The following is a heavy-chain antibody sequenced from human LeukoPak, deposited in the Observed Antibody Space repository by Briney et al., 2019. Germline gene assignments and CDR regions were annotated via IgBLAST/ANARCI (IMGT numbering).Heavy chain of an antibody. CDR3: ARDVGFGRYGMDV. CDR2: ISYAGTNK. V-gene: IGHV3-30-3*01. J-gene: IGHJ6*02. Sequence: GGSLRLSCVVSGFTLTNYALHWVRQAPGKGLEWVAVISYAGTNKYYADSVKGRFTISRDNSKNTLYLQMNSLRAEDTAVYYCARDVGFGRYGMDVWGQGTTVTVSS. D-gene: IGHD3-10*01. CDR1: GFTLTNYA.